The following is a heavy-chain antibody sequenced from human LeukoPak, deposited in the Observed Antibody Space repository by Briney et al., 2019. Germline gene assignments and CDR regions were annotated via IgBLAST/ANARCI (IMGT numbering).Heavy chain of an antibody. CDR3: ARGPIIDIVIVPAADDYYYMDV. D-gene: IGHD2-2*01. J-gene: IGHJ6*03. Sequence: ALVKVSCKASGYTFTSYGISWVRQAPGQGLEWMGWISAYNGNTKYPQKLQGRVTMTTDTSTSTAYMELRSLRSDDTAVYYCARGPIIDIVIVPAADDYYYMDVWGKGTTVTVSS. CDR2: ISAYNGNT. CDR1: GYTFTSYG. V-gene: IGHV1-18*01.